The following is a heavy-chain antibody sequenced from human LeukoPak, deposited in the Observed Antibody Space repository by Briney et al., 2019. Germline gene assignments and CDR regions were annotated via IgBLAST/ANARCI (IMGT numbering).Heavy chain of an antibody. D-gene: IGHD6-13*01. Sequence: GGSLRLSCAASGFTFSSYSMNWVRQAPGKGLEWVSYISSSSSTIYYADSVKGRFTISRDNSKNTLYLQMNSLRAEDTAVYYCARQAAAGPSFDAFDIWGQGTMVTVSS. V-gene: IGHV3-48*01. CDR3: ARQAAAGPSFDAFDI. J-gene: IGHJ3*02. CDR2: ISSSSSTI. CDR1: GFTFSSYS.